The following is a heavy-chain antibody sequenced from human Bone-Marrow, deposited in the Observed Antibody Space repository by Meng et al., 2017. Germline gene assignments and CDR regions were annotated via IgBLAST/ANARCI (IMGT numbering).Heavy chain of an antibody. CDR1: GFAFSSYS. D-gene: IGHD3-10*01. CDR3: ARDQGSYYDRYYGMDV. J-gene: IGHJ6*02. V-gene: IGHV3-21*01. CDR2: ISSSSSFI. Sequence: GESLKISCAASGFAFSSYSMNWVRQAPGKGLEWVSSISSSSSFIHYADSVKGRFTISRDNAKNSLYLQMNSLRAEDTAVYYCARDQGSYYDRYYGMDVWGQGTTVTVSS.